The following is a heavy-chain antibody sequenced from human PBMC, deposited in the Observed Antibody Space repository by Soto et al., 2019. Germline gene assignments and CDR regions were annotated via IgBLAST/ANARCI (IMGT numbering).Heavy chain of an antibody. J-gene: IGHJ4*02. D-gene: IGHD1-26*01. CDR1: GYTFTDYG. Sequence: QVPLVQSGAEVKKPGASVKVSCKASGYTFTDYGINWVRQATGQGLAWMGGMNTKSREIDYAQKSEGRGAVARTTSIGTAYMDLNGLKSDETAGSCWARGGYSVVGATVYGGEGTVVPVSS. CDR3: ARGGYSVVGATVY. V-gene: IGHV1-8*01. CDR2: MNTKSREI.